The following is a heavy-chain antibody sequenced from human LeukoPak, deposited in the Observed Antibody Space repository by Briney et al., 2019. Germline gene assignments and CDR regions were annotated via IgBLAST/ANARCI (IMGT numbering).Heavy chain of an antibody. D-gene: IGHD4-23*01. CDR1: GFTFSSYG. J-gene: IGHJ4*02. V-gene: IGHV3-30*03. CDR2: ISYDGSNK. CDR3: GRGSTLVSSLFDY. Sequence: PGGSLRLSCAASGFTFSSYGMHWVRQAPGKGLEWVAVISYDGSNKYYADSVKGRFTISRDNAKNSLYLQMNSLRAEDTAMYYCGRGSTLVSSLFDYWGQGTLVTVSS.